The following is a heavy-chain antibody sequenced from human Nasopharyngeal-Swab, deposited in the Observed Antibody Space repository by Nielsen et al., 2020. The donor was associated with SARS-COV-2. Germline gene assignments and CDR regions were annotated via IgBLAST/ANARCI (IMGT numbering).Heavy chain of an antibody. CDR1: GFTFSSYT. V-gene: IGHV3-21*04. Sequence: GESPKISCAASGFTFSSYTLNWVRQAPGKGLEWVPSISPSCDYIYYAESVKGRFTISRDNAKSSLFLQMNSLRTEDTALYYCARDAARRWYNWFDPWGQGTLVTVSS. CDR2: ISPSCDYI. D-gene: IGHD5-24*01. J-gene: IGHJ5*02. CDR3: ARDAARRWYNWFDP.